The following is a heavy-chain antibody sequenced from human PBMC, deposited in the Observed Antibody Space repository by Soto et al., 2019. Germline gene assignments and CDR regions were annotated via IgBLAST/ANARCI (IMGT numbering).Heavy chain of an antibody. CDR3: ASRSSTSLYYYGTAV. CDR1: GYSFASYY. J-gene: IGHJ6*02. CDR2: INPSGGST. Sequence: GVSVKLSWDARGYSFASYYRQWPRQAPRQGLEWMGIINPSGGSTSYAQKFQGRVTMTRDTSTSTVYMELSSLRSEDTAVYYCASRSSTSLYYYGTAVWGQGTTVTVSS. V-gene: IGHV1-46*01. D-gene: IGHD2-2*01.